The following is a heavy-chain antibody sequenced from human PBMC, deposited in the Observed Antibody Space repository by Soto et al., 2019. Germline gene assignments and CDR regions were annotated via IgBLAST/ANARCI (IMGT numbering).Heavy chain of an antibody. J-gene: IGHJ5*02. D-gene: IGHD3-3*01. V-gene: IGHV1-18*01. CDR1: GYTFTSYG. Sequence: ASVKVSCKASGYTFTSYGISWVRQAPGQGLEWMGWISAYNGNTNYAQKLQGRVTMTTDTPTSTAYMELRSLRSDDTAVYYCARDQSFTIFGVVTNWFDPWGQGTLVTVSS. CDR3: ARDQSFTIFGVVTNWFDP. CDR2: ISAYNGNT.